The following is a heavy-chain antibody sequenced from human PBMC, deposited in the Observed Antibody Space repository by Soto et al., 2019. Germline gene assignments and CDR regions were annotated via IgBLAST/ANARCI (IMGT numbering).Heavy chain of an antibody. CDR3: AKFGNGGTAMTLSSWFDP. D-gene: IGHD5-18*01. V-gene: IGHV3-23*01. J-gene: IGHJ5*02. Sequence: GGSLILSCAASGFTFSSCAMSWVRQAPGKGLEWVSAISGSGGSTYYADSVKGRFTISRDNSKNTLYLQMNSLRAEDTAVYYCAKFGNGGTAMTLSSWFDPWGQGTQVTVSS. CDR2: ISGSGGST. CDR1: GFTFSSCA.